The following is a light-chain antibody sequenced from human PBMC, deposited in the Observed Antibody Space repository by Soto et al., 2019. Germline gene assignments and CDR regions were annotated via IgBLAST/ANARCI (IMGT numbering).Light chain of an antibody. Sequence: EIVLTQSPATLSLSPGARATLSCRASQSVSSYLAWYQQKPGQAPRLLIYDASNRATGTPARFSGSGSGTDFTLTICSLEPEDFAVYYCQQRSNWLFTFGPGTKVDIK. CDR2: DAS. J-gene: IGKJ3*01. CDR1: QSVSSY. CDR3: QQRSNWLFT. V-gene: IGKV3-11*01.